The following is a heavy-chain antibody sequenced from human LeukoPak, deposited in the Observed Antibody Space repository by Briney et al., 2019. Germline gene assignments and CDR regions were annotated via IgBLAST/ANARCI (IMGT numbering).Heavy chain of an antibody. J-gene: IGHJ2*01. V-gene: IGHV4-34*01. D-gene: IGHD3-22*01. CDR2: INHSGST. Sequence: SETLSLTCAVYGGSFSGYYWSWIRQPPGKGLEWIGEINHSGSTNYNPSLKSRVTISVDTSKNQFSLKLSSVTAADTAVYYCATDAYYYDSSGYYYWYFDLWGRGTLVTVSS. CDR1: GGSFSGYY. CDR3: ATDAYYYDSSGYYYWYFDL.